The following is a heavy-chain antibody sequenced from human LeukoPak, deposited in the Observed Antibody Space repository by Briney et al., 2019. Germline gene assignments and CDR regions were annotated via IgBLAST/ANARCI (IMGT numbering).Heavy chain of an antibody. CDR3: ARRKAVARISYFDS. CDR2: IWYDGSNK. D-gene: IGHD6-19*01. J-gene: IGHJ4*02. Sequence: GGSLRLSCAASGFTFSNYGMHWVRQAPGKGLEWVAVIWYDGSNKYYADSVKGRLTISRDNSKNTVYLQMNSLRAEDTAMYYCARRKAVARISYFDSWGQGTLVTVSS. CDR1: GFTFSNYG. V-gene: IGHV3-33*01.